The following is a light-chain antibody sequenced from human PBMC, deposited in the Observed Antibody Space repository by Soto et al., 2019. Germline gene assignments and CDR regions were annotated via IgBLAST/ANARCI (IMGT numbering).Light chain of an antibody. Sequence: EIVMTQSPATLSASPGEGATLSCKAGQNVYNNFVWYQQRPGQPPRLLIYDASTRATGISARFSGSGYGTEFTIIIRRLHSEYVADYFYQHCRKFPLTFGGGTKVEIK. CDR1: QNVYNN. V-gene: IGKV3-15*01. J-gene: IGKJ4*01. CDR2: DAS. CDR3: QHCRKFPLT.